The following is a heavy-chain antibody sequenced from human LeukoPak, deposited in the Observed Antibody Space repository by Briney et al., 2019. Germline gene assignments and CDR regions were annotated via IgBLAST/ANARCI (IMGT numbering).Heavy chain of an antibody. D-gene: IGHD2-2*01. CDR2: ISWNSGSI. CDR1: GFAFDDYA. CDR3: TKSGCSSTACYYNK. J-gene: IGHJ4*02. Sequence: GRSLRLSCAASGFAFDDYAMHWVRQAPGKGLEWVSGISWNSGSIGYADSVKGRFTISRDNAKNSLYLQMNSLRAEDMAFYYCTKSGCSSTACYYNKWGQGTLVTVSS. V-gene: IGHV3-9*03.